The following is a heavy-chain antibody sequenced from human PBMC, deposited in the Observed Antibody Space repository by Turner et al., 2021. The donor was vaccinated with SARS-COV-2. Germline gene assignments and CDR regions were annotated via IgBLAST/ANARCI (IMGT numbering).Heavy chain of an antibody. CDR2: IYSGGST. V-gene: IGHV3-53*01. J-gene: IGHJ6*02. D-gene: IGHD2-2*01. CDR1: GFTVSSNY. Sequence: EVQLVESGGGLIQPGGSLRLSCAASGFTVSSNYMSWVRQAPGKGLEWVSVIYSGGSTYYADSVKGRFTISRDNSKNTLYLQMNSLRAEDTAVYYCARGHVPAASNFYYYYYYGMDVWGQGTTVTVSS. CDR3: ARGHVPAASNFYYYYYYGMDV.